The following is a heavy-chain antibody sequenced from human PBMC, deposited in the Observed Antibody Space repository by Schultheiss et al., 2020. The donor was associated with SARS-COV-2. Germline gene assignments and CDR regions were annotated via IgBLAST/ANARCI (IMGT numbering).Heavy chain of an antibody. CDR2: IIPILGIA. CDR1: GYTFTSYG. J-gene: IGHJ4*02. Sequence: SVKVSCKASGYTFTSYGISWVRQAPGQGLEWMGRIIPILGIANYAQKFQGRVTITADKSTSTAYMELSSLRSEDTAVYYCARDGTAVADIFFDYWGQGTLVTVSS. V-gene: IGHV1-69*04. CDR3: ARDGTAVADIFFDY. D-gene: IGHD6-19*01.